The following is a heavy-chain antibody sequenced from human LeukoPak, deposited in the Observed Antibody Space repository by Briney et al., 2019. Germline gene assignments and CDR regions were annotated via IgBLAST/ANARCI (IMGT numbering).Heavy chain of an antibody. Sequence: GGSLRLSCAASGFSFSNFWMTWVRQAPGKGLEWVGNINKDGSERYYGDSVKGRFTISRDNAKNSLFLQMNSLRVEDTAVYYCVRECNSPVTDFDYWGQGTLVTVSS. V-gene: IGHV3-7*01. D-gene: IGHD3-16*02. CDR1: GFSFSNFW. CDR3: VRECNSPVTDFDY. J-gene: IGHJ4*01. CDR2: INKDGSER.